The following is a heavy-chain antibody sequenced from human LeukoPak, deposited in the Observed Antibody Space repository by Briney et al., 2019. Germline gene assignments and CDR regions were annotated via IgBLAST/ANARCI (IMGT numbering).Heavy chain of an antibody. CDR1: GFTFDDYA. J-gene: IGHJ3*02. D-gene: IGHD4-17*01. Sequence: GGSLRLSCAASGFTFDDYAMHWVRQAPGKGLEWVSLISWDGGSTYYADSVKGRFTISRDNSKNSLYLQMYSLRAEDTALYYCAKVAVTTDAFDIWGQGTMVTVSS. CDR2: ISWDGGST. V-gene: IGHV3-43D*04. CDR3: AKVAVTTDAFDI.